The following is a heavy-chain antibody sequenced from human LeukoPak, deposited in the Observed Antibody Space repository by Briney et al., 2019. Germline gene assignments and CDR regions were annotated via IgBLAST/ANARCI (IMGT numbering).Heavy chain of an antibody. D-gene: IGHD7-27*01. Sequence: PSETLSLTCTVSGGSISSYYWSWLRQPPGKGLEWIGYIYYSGSTNYNPSLKSRVTISVDTSKNQFSLKLSSVTAADTAVYYCARHDGPGDLFDYWGQGTLVTVSS. V-gene: IGHV4-59*08. CDR1: GGSISSYY. J-gene: IGHJ4*02. CDR2: IYYSGST. CDR3: ARHDGPGDLFDY.